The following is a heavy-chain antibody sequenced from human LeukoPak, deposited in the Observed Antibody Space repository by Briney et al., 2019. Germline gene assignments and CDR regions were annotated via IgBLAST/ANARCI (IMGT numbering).Heavy chain of an antibody. D-gene: IGHD3-9*01. Sequence: PGGSLRLSCAASGFTFSDYYMSWIRQAPGKGLEWVSYFDTIGTTIYYADSVKGRFTVSRDNAKNSLYLQMNSLRAEDTAVYYCARDPFPSYDVLTAENWFDPWGQGTLVTVSS. V-gene: IGHV3-11*04. CDR2: FDTIGTTI. CDR1: GFTFSDYY. CDR3: ARDPFPSYDVLTAENWFDP. J-gene: IGHJ5*02.